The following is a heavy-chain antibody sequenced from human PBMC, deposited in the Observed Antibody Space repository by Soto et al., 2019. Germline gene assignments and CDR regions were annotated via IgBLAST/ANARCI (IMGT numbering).Heavy chain of an antibody. CDR3: AKLVSS. CDR2: IRASGGST. D-gene: IGHD1-20*01. CDR1: GFTFSSSS. Sequence: EVQLLESGGGLVQPGGSLRLSCAASGFTFSSSSMSWVRQAPGKGLEWVSSIRASGGSTYYADSVKARFTISRDNSKDTLYLQLSSLRAEDTAVYYCAKLVSSWGQGALVTVS. J-gene: IGHJ5*02. V-gene: IGHV3-23*01.